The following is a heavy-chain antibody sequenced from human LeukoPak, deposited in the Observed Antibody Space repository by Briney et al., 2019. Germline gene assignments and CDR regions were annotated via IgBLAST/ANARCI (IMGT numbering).Heavy chain of an antibody. Sequence: GRSLRLSCAASGFTFSSYGMHWVRQAPGKGLEWVAVISYDGSNKYYADSVKGRFTISRDNSKNTLYLQMNSLRAEDTAVYYCEKVLTVYYDSSGYYSGSLDYWGQGTLVTVSS. J-gene: IGHJ4*02. D-gene: IGHD3-22*01. CDR1: GFTFSSYG. CDR3: EKVLTVYYDSSGYYSGSLDY. CDR2: ISYDGSNK. V-gene: IGHV3-30*18.